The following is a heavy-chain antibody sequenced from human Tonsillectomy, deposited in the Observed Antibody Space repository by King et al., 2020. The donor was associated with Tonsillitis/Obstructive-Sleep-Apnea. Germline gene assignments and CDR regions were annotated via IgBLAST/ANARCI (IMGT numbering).Heavy chain of an antibody. Sequence: AQLVQSGAEVKKPGASVKVSCKVSGYTLTELSMHWVRQAPGKGLEWVGGFDPDDGETIYAQRFQDRITLTEDTSTAPAYMDLSSLRSADTAVYSCPTGSWDCTGGVCYRPYYYYMDVWGKGTTVTVSS. CDR3: PTGSWDCTGGVCYRPYYYYMDV. CDR2: FDPDDGET. D-gene: IGHD2-8*02. V-gene: IGHV1-24*01. J-gene: IGHJ6*03. CDR1: GYTLTELS.